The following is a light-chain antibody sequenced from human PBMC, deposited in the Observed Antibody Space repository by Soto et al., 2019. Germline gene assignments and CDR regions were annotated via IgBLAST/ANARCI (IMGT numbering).Light chain of an antibody. Sequence: DIQMTQSPSTLSASVGDRVTITCLASQSVNRWLAWYQQRPGKAPKLLIYETSSLESGVPSRFGGSGSGTEFTLTISSLQPDDFAIYYCQQYNSYSWTFGQGTKVDVK. V-gene: IGKV1-5*03. CDR2: ETS. J-gene: IGKJ1*01. CDR1: QSVNRW. CDR3: QQYNSYSWT.